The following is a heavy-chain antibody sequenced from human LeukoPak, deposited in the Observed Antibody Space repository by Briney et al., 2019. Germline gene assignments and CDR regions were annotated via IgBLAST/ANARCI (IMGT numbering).Heavy chain of an antibody. CDR2: IYYSGST. V-gene: IGHV4-39*07. Sequence: KASETLSLTCTVSGGSISSSSYYWGWIRQPPGKGLEWIGSIYYSGSTYYNPSLKSRVTISVDTSKNQFSLKLSSVTAADTAVYYCARDCMVRGVNGGYYFDYWGQGTLVTVSS. CDR1: GGSISSSSYY. CDR3: ARDCMVRGVNGGYYFDY. D-gene: IGHD3-10*01. J-gene: IGHJ4*02.